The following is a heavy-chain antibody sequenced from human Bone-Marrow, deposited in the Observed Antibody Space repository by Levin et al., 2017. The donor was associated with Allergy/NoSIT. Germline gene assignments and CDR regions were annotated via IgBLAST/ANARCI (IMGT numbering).Heavy chain of an antibody. CDR3: ARSPSLWFRELDYFDY. CDR1: GYTFTSYA. Sequence: GESLKISCKASGYTFTSYAMHWVRQAPGQRLEWMGWINAGNGNTKYSQKFQGRVTITRDTSASTAYMELSSLRSEDTAVYYCARSPSLWFRELDYFDYWGQGTLVTVSS. D-gene: IGHD3-10*01. CDR2: INAGNGNT. J-gene: IGHJ4*02. V-gene: IGHV1-3*01.